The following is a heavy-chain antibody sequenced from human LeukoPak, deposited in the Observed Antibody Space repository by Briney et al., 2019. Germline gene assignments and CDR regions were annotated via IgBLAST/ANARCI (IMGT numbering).Heavy chain of an antibody. CDR1: GFDFKNYG. V-gene: IGHV3-21*01. J-gene: IGHJ6*03. CDR2: ISATGIMT. CDR3: ARDRLLEDRDYHYYYYMDV. D-gene: IGHD1-1*01. Sequence: PGGTLRLSCAASGFDFKNYGMRWVRQSPGKGLEWVAGISATGIMTYIAESVKGRFTISRDNAKNSLSLQMNSLRAEDTAVYYCARDRLLEDRDYHYYYYMDVWGIGTTVTVSS.